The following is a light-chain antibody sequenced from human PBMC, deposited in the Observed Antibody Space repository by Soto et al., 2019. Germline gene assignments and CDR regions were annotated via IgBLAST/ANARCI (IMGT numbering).Light chain of an antibody. CDR1: QTISNF. Sequence: DIQMTQSPSSLSASVGDRVTITCRASQTISNFLNWYQQKPGKAPNLLIHGASTLQSGVPSRFTGSGSGTYFTLTISSLQPEDFATYYCQQHFHTPPAFGQGTRLEIK. J-gene: IGKJ5*01. CDR3: QQHFHTPPA. V-gene: IGKV1-39*01. CDR2: GAS.